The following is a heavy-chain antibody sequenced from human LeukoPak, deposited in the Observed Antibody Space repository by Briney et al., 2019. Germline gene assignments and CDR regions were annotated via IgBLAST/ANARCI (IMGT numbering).Heavy chain of an antibody. Sequence: PGRSLRLSCAASGFTFSSYGMHWVRQAPGKGLEWVAVISYDGSNKYYADSVKGRFTISRDNSKNTLYLQMNSLRAEDTAVYYCAKDGEFGEILSGYFDYWGQGTLVTVSS. J-gene: IGHJ4*02. CDR2: ISYDGSNK. D-gene: IGHD3-10*01. CDR1: GFTFSSYG. CDR3: AKDGEFGEILSGYFDY. V-gene: IGHV3-30*18.